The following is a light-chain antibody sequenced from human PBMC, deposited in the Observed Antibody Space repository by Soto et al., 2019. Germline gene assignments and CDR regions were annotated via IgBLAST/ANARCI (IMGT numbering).Light chain of an antibody. CDR1: SSDVGGYNY. V-gene: IGLV2-14*01. J-gene: IGLJ7*01. CDR2: EVS. CDR3: SSYRSTSTLYV. Sequence: QSVLTQPASVSGSPGQSITISCTGTSSDVGGYNYVSWYQHHPGKAPKLMIYEVSRRPSGVSNRFSGSKSGNTASLTISGLQADDEADYYCSSYRSTSTLYVFGSGTQLTVL.